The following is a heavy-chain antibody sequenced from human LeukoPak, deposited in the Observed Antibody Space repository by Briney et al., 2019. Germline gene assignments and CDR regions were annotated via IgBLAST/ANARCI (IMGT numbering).Heavy chain of an antibody. J-gene: IGHJ4*02. CDR3: ARASSYDILTVD. V-gene: IGHV4-59*01. CDR2: IYYSGST. D-gene: IGHD3-9*01. CDR1: GGSISSYY. Sequence: PSETLSLTCTVSGGSISSYYWSWIRQPPGKGLEWIGYIYYSGSTNYNPSLKSRVTISVDTSKNQFSLKLSSVTAADTAVYYCARASSYDILTVDWGQGTLVTVSS.